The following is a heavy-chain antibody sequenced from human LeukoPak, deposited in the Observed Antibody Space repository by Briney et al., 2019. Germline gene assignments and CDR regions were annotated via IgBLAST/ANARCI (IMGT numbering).Heavy chain of an antibody. D-gene: IGHD3-22*01. J-gene: IGHJ4*02. CDR2: ISYDGSNK. V-gene: IGHV3-30-3*01. Sequence: PGRSLRLSCAASGFTFSSYAMHWVRQAPGKGLEWVSVISYDGSNKYYADSVKGRFTISRDNSKNTLYLQMNSLRAEDTAVYYCARALRITMIVVAYWGPGTLVTVSS. CDR1: GFTFSSYA. CDR3: ARALRITMIVVAY.